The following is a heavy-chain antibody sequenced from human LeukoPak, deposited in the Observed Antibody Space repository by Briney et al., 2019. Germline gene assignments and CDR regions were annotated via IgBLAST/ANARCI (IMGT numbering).Heavy chain of an antibody. Sequence: SETLSLTCTVSGGSISSSSYYWGWIRQPPGKGLEWIGSIYYSGSTYYNPSLKSRVTISVDTSKNQFSLKLSSVTAADTAVYYCARDGTLVGVGPNFDYWGQGTLVTVSS. CDR3: ARDGTLVGVGPNFDY. J-gene: IGHJ4*02. D-gene: IGHD1-26*01. V-gene: IGHV4-39*07. CDR1: GGSISSSSYY. CDR2: IYYSGST.